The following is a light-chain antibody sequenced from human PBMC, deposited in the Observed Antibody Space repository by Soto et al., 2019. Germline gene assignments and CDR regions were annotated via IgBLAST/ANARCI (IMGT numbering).Light chain of an antibody. V-gene: IGLV2-14*01. Sequence: QSALTQPASVSGSPGQSITISCTGTSSDVGAYKYVSWYQQHPGKTPKLMIYAVSNRPSGVSNRFSGSKSGNTASLTISGLQAEDEADYYCSSYTSSSTYVFGTGTKVTVL. J-gene: IGLJ1*01. CDR3: SSYTSSSTYV. CDR1: SSDVGAYKY. CDR2: AVS.